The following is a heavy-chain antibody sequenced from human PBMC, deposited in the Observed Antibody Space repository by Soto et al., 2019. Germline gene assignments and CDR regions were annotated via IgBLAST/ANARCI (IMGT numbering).Heavy chain of an antibody. J-gene: IGHJ4*02. V-gene: IGHV3-21*01. CDR3: ARAGCTPTTCPLFDY. D-gene: IGHD2-2*01. Sequence: EVQLVESGGGLVKPGGSLRLSCAASGFTFSDYSINWVRQAPGKGLEWVSVISSSSNYIYYADSVKGRFTISRDNAKNSLYLQMNSLRAEDTAVYYCARAGCTPTTCPLFDYWGQGTLVTVSS. CDR1: GFTFSDYS. CDR2: ISSSSNYI.